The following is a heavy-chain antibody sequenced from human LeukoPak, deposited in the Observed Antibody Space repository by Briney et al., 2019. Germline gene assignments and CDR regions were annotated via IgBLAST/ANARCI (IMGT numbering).Heavy chain of an antibody. Sequence: TGGSLRLSRAAPGFTLSSYWVKWGRQAPREGLVWVSRIASDGSSTTYADSVKGRFSISRDNAKNTLYLQMNSLRVEDTAVYYCARGRPHGNDYWGQGTLVTVSS. CDR2: IASDGSST. J-gene: IGHJ4*02. CDR3: ARGRPHGNDY. V-gene: IGHV3-74*01. CDR1: GFTLSSYW. D-gene: IGHD4-23*01.